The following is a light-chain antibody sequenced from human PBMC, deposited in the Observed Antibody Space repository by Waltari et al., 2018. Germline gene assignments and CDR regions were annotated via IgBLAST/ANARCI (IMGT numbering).Light chain of an antibody. V-gene: IGLV1-36*01. CDR2: YDD. Sequence: QSALTQPPSVSGAPRQRVTISCSGTSSNIGDSAVNWYQQLPGKPPKLVIYYDDLVPSGVLDRFSGSKSGSSASLAISGLQSEDEAVYFCAAWDISLNNLLFGGGTKLTVL. J-gene: IGLJ2*01. CDR3: AAWDISLNNLL. CDR1: SSNIGDSA.